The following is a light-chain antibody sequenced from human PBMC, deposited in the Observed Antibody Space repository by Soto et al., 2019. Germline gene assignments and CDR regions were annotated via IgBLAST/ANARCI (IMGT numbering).Light chain of an antibody. Sequence: DFQMPQSPSTLSASVGASFPITCRASQNIRSRLAWFQQKPGKAPKLLIYDASSLESGVPQRFSGSGSGTEFTLTISSLQTEDFSTYYCQQYHSYWTVGKGNKVDIK. CDR1: QNIRSR. CDR3: QQYHSYWT. CDR2: DAS. V-gene: IGKV1-5*01. J-gene: IGKJ1*01.